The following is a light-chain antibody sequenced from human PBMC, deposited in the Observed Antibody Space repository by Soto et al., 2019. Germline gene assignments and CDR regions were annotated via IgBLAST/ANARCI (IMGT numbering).Light chain of an antibody. CDR2: DTS. V-gene: IGLV7-46*01. J-gene: IGLJ3*02. Sequence: QTVVTQEHSLTVAPGGPVTLTCGSSTGTVTSGHSPYRFQQKSGQAPRTLIYDTSNKHHWTPARFAGALLGGKDALTPAGEQPEEEAEYFCLICYSGVWVFGGGTKVTVL. CDR3: LICYSGVWV. CDR1: TGTVTSGHS.